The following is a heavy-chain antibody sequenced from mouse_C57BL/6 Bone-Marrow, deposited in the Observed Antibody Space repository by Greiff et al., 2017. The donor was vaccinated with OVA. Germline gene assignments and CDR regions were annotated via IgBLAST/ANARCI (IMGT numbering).Heavy chain of an antibody. V-gene: IGHV2-5*01. CDR3: ATYYGSSPYYAMDY. J-gene: IGHJ4*01. CDR2: IWRGGST. Sequence: QVQLKESGPGLVQPSQSLSITCTVSGFSLTSYGVHWVRQSPGKGLEWLGVIWRGGSTDYNAAFMSRLSITKDNSKSQVFFKMNSLQADDTAIYYCATYYGSSPYYAMDYWGQGTSVTVSS. CDR1: GFSLTSYG. D-gene: IGHD1-1*01.